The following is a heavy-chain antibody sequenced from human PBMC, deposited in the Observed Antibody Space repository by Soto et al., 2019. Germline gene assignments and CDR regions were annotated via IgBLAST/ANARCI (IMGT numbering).Heavy chain of an antibody. V-gene: IGHV1-69*01. CDR2: IIPIFGTA. D-gene: IGHD6-6*01. CDR3: ARDRWAARFYYYYGMDV. CDR1: GGTFSSYA. J-gene: IGHJ6*02. Sequence: QVQLVQSGAEVKKPGSSVKVSCKASGGTFSSYAISWVRQAPGQGLEWMGGIIPIFGTANYAQKFQGRVTITADESKITAYMELSSLRSEDTAVYYCARDRWAARFYYYYGMDVWGQGTTVTVSS.